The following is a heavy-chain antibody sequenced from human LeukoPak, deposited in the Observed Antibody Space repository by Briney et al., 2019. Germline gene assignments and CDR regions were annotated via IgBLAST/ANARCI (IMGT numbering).Heavy chain of an antibody. V-gene: IGHV3-21*01. CDR2: ISSSSSYI. CDR3: AQGGGYCSGGSCYVWFDP. D-gene: IGHD2-15*01. J-gene: IGHJ5*02. Sequence: GGSLRLSCAASGFTFSSYSMNWVRQAPGKGLEWVSSISSSSSYIYYADSVKGRFTISRGNAKNSLYLQMNSLRAEDTAVYYCAQGGGYCSGGSCYVWFDPWGQGTLVTVSS. CDR1: GFTFSSYS.